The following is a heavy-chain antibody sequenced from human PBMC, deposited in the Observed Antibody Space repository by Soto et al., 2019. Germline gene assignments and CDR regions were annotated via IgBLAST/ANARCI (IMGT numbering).Heavy chain of an antibody. V-gene: IGHV3-11*01. Sequence: GGSLRLSXAASGFTFSDYYMSWIRQAPGKGLEWVSYISSSGSTIYYADSVKGRFTISRDNAKNSLYLQMNSLRAEDTAVYYCARVVDFPRSQFDYWGQGTLVTVSS. J-gene: IGHJ4*02. CDR3: ARVVDFPRSQFDY. CDR2: ISSSGSTI. CDR1: GFTFSDYY. D-gene: IGHD3-3*01.